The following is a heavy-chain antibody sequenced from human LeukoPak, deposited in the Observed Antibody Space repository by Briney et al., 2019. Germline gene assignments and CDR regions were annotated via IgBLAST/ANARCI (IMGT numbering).Heavy chain of an antibody. CDR3: ARKPAATAAFDI. D-gene: IGHD5-18*01. Sequence: PSETLSLTCIVSGGSISSYYWSWIRQPPGKGLEWIAYVHNNGETKHNPSLKSRDTISVDTPNNQISLRLSSVTAADTAMYYCARKPAATAAFDIWGLGTMVTVSS. J-gene: IGHJ3*02. CDR2: VHNNGET. V-gene: IGHV4-59*08. CDR1: GGSISSYY.